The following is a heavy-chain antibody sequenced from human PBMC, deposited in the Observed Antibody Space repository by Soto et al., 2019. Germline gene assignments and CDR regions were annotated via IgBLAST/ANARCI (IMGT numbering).Heavy chain of an antibody. J-gene: IGHJ6*02. CDR1: GFTFSSYW. CDR3: VTAVRGYNANGDL. V-gene: IGHV3-7*03. Sequence: VQLVESGGDLVQPGGSLRLSCVGSGFTFSSYWMGWVCQTPGKGLEWVATIKADGTEKYYVDSVKGRFTFSRDNAKTSVYLEMNSLRAEDTAVYYCVTAVRGYNANGDLWGQGTTVTVSS. CDR2: IKADGTEK. D-gene: IGHD5-12*01.